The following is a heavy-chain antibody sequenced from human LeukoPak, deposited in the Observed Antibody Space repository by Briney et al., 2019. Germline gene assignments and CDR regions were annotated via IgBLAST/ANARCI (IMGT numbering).Heavy chain of an antibody. Sequence: PSETLSLTCTVSGGSVSSGLNKWSWLRQPPGTELEWIGDISYSGSASYNPYLRSRVTISLDTSTNQFSLTLGSVTAADTAVYYCAREAECSGDSYYSYGWFDPWGQGTQVIVSS. J-gene: IGHJ5*02. CDR3: AREAECSGDSYYSYGWFDP. D-gene: IGHD2-15*01. CDR1: GGSVSSGLNK. V-gene: IGHV4-61*01. CDR2: ISYSGSA.